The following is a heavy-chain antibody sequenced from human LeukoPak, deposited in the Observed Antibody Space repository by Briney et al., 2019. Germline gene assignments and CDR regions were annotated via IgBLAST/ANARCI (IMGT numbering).Heavy chain of an antibody. Sequence: GGSLRLSCAASGFTVSTNYMSWVRQAPGKGLEWVSVIYSDGRTYYADSVKGRFTISRDNSKNTLYLQMNSLRAEDTAVYYCAKDMNSWRDGSGLGDYFDYWGQGTLVTVSS. V-gene: IGHV3-53*01. D-gene: IGHD6-19*01. J-gene: IGHJ4*02. CDR2: IYSDGRT. CDR3: AKDMNSWRDGSGLGDYFDY. CDR1: GFTVSTNY.